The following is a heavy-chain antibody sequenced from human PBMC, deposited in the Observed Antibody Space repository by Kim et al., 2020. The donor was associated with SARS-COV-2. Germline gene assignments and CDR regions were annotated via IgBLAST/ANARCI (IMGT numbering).Heavy chain of an antibody. J-gene: IGHJ4*02. D-gene: IGHD3-3*01. CDR3: AITYYDCWSGYYTGIDY. Sequence: VKGRFTISRDNSTNTLYLRMSSLRAEDTAVYYCAITYYDCWSGYYTGIDYWGQGTLVTVSS. V-gene: IGHV3-23*01.